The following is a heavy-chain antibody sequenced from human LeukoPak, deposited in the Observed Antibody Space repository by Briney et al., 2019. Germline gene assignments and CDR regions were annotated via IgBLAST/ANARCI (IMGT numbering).Heavy chain of an antibody. J-gene: IGHJ4*02. V-gene: IGHV3-21*01. CDR2: ISSSSSYI. CDR1: GFTFTSYS. Sequence: GGSLRLSCAASGFTFTSYSMNWARQAPGKGLEWVSSISSSSSYIYYADSVKGRFTIPRDNAKNSLYLQMNSLRAEDTAAYYFANSPSRDGYPTGYWGQGTLVTVSS. D-gene: IGHD5-24*01. CDR3: ANSPSRDGYPTGY.